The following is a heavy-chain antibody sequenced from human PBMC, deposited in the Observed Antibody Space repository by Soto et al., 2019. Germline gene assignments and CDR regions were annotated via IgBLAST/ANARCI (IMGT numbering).Heavy chain of an antibody. Sequence: EVQLLASGGGLVQPGGSLRLSCEASGFTFSSHGMSWVRQAPGKGLEWVSTISDSGVSTHHADSVKGRFTISRDNSKNTLYLQMNSLRVEDTAVYYCAKGSLYSAYQYYWGQGTLVTVSS. CDR3: AKGSLYSAYQYY. CDR1: GFTFSSHG. CDR2: ISDSGVST. V-gene: IGHV3-23*01. J-gene: IGHJ4*02. D-gene: IGHD1-26*01.